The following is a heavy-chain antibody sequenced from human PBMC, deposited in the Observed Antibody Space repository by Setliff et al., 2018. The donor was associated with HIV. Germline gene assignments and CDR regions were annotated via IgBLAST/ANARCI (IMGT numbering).Heavy chain of an antibody. CDR3: ARDFGGSWTTDY. CDR1: GYTFTSDH. Sequence: ASVKVSCKASGYTFTSDHLHWLRQAPGQGLEWMGMITPRDGNTRYAQKFQGRVTMTRDTSTSTVYVELSSLRSDDTAVYYCARDFGGSWTTDYGGQGTLVTVSS. J-gene: IGHJ4*02. V-gene: IGHV1-46*01. CDR2: ITPRDGNT. D-gene: IGHD6-13*01.